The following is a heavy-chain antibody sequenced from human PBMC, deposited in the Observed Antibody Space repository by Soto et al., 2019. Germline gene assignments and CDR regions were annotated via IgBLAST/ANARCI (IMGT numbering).Heavy chain of an antibody. CDR1: GGSVSSDFSS. D-gene: IGHD3-9*01. J-gene: IGHJ4*02. Sequence: SETLSLTYGVSGGSVSSDFSSWIWIRQTSGKGLEWIGYIYHNGGSYFNPSLVSRGSISIDTSNNQFSLNLTSVTAADTAVYYCARGQPGLFSFDSWGQGILVTVSS. CDR2: IYHNGGS. V-gene: IGHV4-30-2*01. CDR3: ARGQPGLFSFDS.